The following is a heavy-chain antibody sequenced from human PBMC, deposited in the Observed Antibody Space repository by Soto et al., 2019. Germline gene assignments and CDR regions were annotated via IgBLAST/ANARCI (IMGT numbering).Heavy chain of an antibody. Sequence: PSETLSLTCTVSGGSISSSSYYWGWIRQPPGKGLEWMGSIYYSGSTYYNPSLKSRVTISVDTYKNQFSLKLSSVTAADTAVYYCAREYSYGPLDYSGQGTLVTVSS. J-gene: IGHJ4*02. CDR1: GGSISSSSYY. V-gene: IGHV4-39*02. D-gene: IGHD5-18*01. CDR2: IYYSGST. CDR3: AREYSYGPLDY.